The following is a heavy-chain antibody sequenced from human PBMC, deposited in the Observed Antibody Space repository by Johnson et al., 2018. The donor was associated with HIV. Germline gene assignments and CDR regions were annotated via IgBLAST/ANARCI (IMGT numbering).Heavy chain of an antibody. CDR2: LYSGGST. J-gene: IGHJ3*01. CDR1: GFTVSSYY. CDR3: AREMGWEDAFDL. D-gene: IGHD6-19*01. Sequence: VQLVESGGGLVQPGGSLRLSCAASGFTVSSYYMSWVRQAPGKGLEWVSVLYSGGSTYYADSVKGRFTISRDNSKNSLYLQMNSLRAEDTAVYYCAREMGWEDAFDLWGQGTMVTVSS. V-gene: IGHV3-66*01.